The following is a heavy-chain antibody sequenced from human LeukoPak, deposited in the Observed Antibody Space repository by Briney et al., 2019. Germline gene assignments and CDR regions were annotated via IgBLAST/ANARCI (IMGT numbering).Heavy chain of an antibody. CDR1: GGSFSGYY. Sequence: SETLSLTCAVYGGSFSGYYWSWIRQPPGKGLEWIGEINHSGSTSYNPSLKSRVTISVDTSKNQFSLKLSSVTAADTAVYYCARDRSYEGLNWFDPWGQGTLVTVSS. J-gene: IGHJ5*02. CDR2: INHSGST. CDR3: ARDRSYEGLNWFDP. V-gene: IGHV4-34*01. D-gene: IGHD5-18*01.